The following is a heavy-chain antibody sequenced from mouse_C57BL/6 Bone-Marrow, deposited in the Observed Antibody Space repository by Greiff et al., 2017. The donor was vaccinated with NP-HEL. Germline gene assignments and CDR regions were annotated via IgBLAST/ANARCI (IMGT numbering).Heavy chain of an antibody. CDR2: IRNKANGYTT. D-gene: IGHD1-1*01. V-gene: IGHV7-3*01. Sequence: EVKLVESGGGLVQPGGSLSLSCAASGFTFTDYYMSWVRQPPGKALEWLGFIRNKANGYTTEYSASVKGRFTISRDNSQSILYLQMNALRAEDSATYYCARLGTTVVAPYAMDYWGQGTSVTVSS. CDR3: ARLGTTVVAPYAMDY. J-gene: IGHJ4*01. CDR1: GFTFTDYY.